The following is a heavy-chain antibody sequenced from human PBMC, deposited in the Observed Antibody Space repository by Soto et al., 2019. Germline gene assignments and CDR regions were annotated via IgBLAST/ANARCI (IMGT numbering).Heavy chain of an antibody. D-gene: IGHD6-6*01. J-gene: IGHJ6*03. Sequence: QLQLQESGPGLVKPSETLSLTCTVSGGSISSSSYYWGWIRQPPGKGLEWIGSIYYSGSTYYNPSLKSRVTISVDTSKNQFSLKLSSVTAADTAVYYCARHIPIYSSSRYYYYYYMDVWGKGTTVTVSS. CDR3: ARHIPIYSSSRYYYYYYMDV. V-gene: IGHV4-39*01. CDR1: GGSISSSSYY. CDR2: IYYSGST.